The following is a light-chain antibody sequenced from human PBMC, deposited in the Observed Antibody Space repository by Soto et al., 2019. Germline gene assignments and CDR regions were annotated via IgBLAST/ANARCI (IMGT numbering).Light chain of an antibody. V-gene: IGKV1-6*01. CDR3: LQDFQYPPT. CDR1: QDIRTE. CDR2: GTF. J-gene: IGKJ1*01. Sequence: AIQMTQSPSSLSASVGDRVTITCRASQDIRTELGWYQQKPGKAPRLLIYGTFSLQSGFPSRVSGSGSGTDFTLPIRSLQPDDFSTYYCLQDFQYPPTFGQGTKVEVK.